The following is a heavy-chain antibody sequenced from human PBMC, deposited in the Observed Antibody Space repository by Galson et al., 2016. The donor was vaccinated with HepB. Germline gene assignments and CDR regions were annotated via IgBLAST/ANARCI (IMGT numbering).Heavy chain of an antibody. D-gene: IGHD1-26*01. J-gene: IGHJ4*02. V-gene: IGHV3-23*01. CDR1: GFNFGGYD. Sequence: SLRLSCAASGFNFGGYDMGWVRQAPGKGLECVSLISATSDNILYADSVKGRFTISRDNSKNTLYLQMNSLRAEDTAVYYCAKYIVGGTRQFDYLGQGTLVTVSS. CDR3: AKYIVGGTRQFDY. CDR2: ISATSDNI.